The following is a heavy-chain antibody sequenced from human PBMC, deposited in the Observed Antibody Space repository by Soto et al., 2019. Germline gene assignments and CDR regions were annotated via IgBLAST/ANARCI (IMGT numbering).Heavy chain of an antibody. Sequence: QVQLQESGPGLVKPSQTLSLTCTVSGGSISSGGYYWSWIRQHPGKGLGWIGYIYYSGSTHYNPSLKSRVTISVDTSKNQFSLKLSSVTAADTAVYYWARRPPSIVVGYDAFDIWGQGTMVTVSS. CDR3: ARRPPSIVVGYDAFDI. CDR2: IYYSGST. CDR1: GGSISSGGYY. V-gene: IGHV4-31*03. D-gene: IGHD3-22*01. J-gene: IGHJ3*02.